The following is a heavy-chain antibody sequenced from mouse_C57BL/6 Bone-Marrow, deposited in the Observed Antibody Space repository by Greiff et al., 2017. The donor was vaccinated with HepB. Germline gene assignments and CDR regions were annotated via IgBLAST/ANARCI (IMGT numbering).Heavy chain of an antibody. CDR3: AGNYYGSFYAMDY. D-gene: IGHD1-1*01. J-gene: IGHJ4*01. CDR2: IRNKANGYTT. Sequence: EVKVVESGGGLVQPGGSLSLSCAASGFTFTDYYMSWVRQPPGKALEWLGFIRNKANGYTTEYSASVKGRFTISRDNSQSILYLQMNALRAEDSATYYCAGNYYGSFYAMDYWGQGTSVTVSS. CDR1: GFTFTDYY. V-gene: IGHV7-3*01.